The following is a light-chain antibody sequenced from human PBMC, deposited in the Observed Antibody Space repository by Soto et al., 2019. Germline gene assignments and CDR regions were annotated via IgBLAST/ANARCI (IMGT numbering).Light chain of an antibody. CDR2: LNSDGSH. Sequence: QSVLTQSPSASASLGASVKLTCTLSSGYSSFAIAWHQQQPQKGPRYLMKLNSDGSHNRGDGIPDRFSGSSSGAERYLTISSLQSDDEADYYCQTWGTDTRVFGGGTKLTVL. CDR1: SGYSSFA. J-gene: IGLJ2*01. CDR3: QTWGTDTRV. V-gene: IGLV4-69*01.